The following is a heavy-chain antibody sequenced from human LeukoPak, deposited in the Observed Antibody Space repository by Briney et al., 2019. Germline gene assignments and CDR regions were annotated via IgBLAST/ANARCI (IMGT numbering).Heavy chain of an antibody. CDR1: GYTFTSYG. J-gene: IGHJ4*02. CDR2: ISAYNGNT. D-gene: IGHD6-13*01. CDR3: AREMYSSSWYGFSRPSFDY. Sequence: ASVKVSCTASGYTFTSYGINWVRQAPGQGLEWLGWISAYNGNTNSAQKFQGRVTMTTDTSTSIAYMELRSLRSDDTAVYYCAREMYSSSWYGFSRPSFDYWGQGTLVTVSS. V-gene: IGHV1-18*01.